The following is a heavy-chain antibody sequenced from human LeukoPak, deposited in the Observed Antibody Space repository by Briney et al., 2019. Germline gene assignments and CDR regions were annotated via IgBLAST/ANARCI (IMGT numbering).Heavy chain of an antibody. CDR1: GGSISSYY. D-gene: IGHD3-10*01. CDR3: AREKIWSPVYLSH. Sequence: SETLSLTCIVSGGSISSYYWSWIRQPPGKGLEWIGNIYSSGTTNYNPSLKSRVTISMDTSKNQFSLKLSSVTAADTAVYYCAREKIWSPVYLSHWGQGTLVTVSS. J-gene: IGHJ4*02. V-gene: IGHV4-59*13. CDR2: IYSSGTT.